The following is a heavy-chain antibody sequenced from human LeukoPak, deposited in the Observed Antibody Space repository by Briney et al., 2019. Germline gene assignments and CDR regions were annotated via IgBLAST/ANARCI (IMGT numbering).Heavy chain of an antibody. CDR1: GFTFSSYD. CDR3: ARVAGWHWFDP. CDR2: IRPSGDNT. V-gene: IGHV3-23*01. D-gene: IGHD6-19*01. Sequence: GGALRLSCEASGFTFSSYDMTWVRQAPGRGLEWVSSIRPSGDNTYYGDSVKGRFTISRDNSKNTVYLQMNNMRVDDTAVYYCARVAGWHWFDPWGQGTLVTVSS. J-gene: IGHJ5*02.